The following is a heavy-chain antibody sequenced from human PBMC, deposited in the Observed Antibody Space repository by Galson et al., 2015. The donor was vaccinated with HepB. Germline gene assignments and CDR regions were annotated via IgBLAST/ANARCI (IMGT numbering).Heavy chain of an antibody. D-gene: IGHD4-23*01. CDR3: ARDLAYGGNGGYYDY. CDR2: INPNSGGT. CDR1: GYTFTGYY. V-gene: IGHV1-2*06. J-gene: IGHJ4*02. Sequence: ASGYTFTGYYIHWVRQAPGQGLEWMGRINPNSGGTNYAQKFQGRVTMTRDTSISTAYMELSRLRSDDTAVYYCARDLAYGGNGGYYDYWGQGTLVTVSS.